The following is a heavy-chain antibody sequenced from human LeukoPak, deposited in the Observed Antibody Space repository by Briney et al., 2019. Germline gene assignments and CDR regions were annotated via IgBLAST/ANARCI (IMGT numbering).Heavy chain of an antibody. D-gene: IGHD6-19*01. V-gene: IGHV3-53*01. CDR1: GFTVYTNS. CDR3: ARSPAFYNGAVVKYYFDY. J-gene: IGHJ4*02. CDR2: IYTGGTT. Sequence: GGSLRLSCAVSGFTVYTNSMSWVRQVPGKGLEWVSVIYTGGTTHYADSVKGRFTISRDNSKNTLYLEMNSLRAEDAAVYFCARSPAFYNGAVVKYYFDYWGQGTLVTVSS.